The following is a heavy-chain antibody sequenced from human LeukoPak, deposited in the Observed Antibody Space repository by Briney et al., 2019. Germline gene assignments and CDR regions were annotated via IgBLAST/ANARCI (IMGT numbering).Heavy chain of an antibody. V-gene: IGHV3-15*01. CDR3: TTQQLVFDY. CDR2: IKHKTDGGTT. CDR1: GFTFSNAW. D-gene: IGHD6-13*01. Sequence: GGSLRLSCAASGFTFSNAWMSWVRQAPGKGLEWVGHIKHKTDGGTTDYAAPVKGRFTISRDDSKNTLYLQMNSLKTEDTAVYYRTTQQLVFDYWGQGTLVTVSS. J-gene: IGHJ4*02.